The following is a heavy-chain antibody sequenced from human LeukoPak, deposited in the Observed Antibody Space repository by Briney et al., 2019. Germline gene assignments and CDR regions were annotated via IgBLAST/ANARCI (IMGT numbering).Heavy chain of an antibody. CDR3: AREPEYFDY. J-gene: IGHJ4*02. CDR2: ISESGGGT. Sequence: GGSLRLSCVVSGIRLSNYGMSWVRQAPGKGLEWVSGISESGGGTNYADSVKGRFTISRDNSLNTLYLQMNSLRAEDTAVYYCAREPEYFDYWGQGALVTVSS. V-gene: IGHV3-23*01. D-gene: IGHD1-14*01. CDR1: GIRLSNYG.